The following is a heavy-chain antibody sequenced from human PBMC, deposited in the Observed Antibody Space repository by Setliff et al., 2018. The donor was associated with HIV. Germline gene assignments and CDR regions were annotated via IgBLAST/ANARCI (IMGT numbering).Heavy chain of an antibody. J-gene: IGHJ4*02. CDR1: GYTFTSYG. Sequence: ASVKVSCKASGYTFTSYGISWVRQAPGQGLEWMGWISAYNGNTNYAQKFRGRVTMTTDTSTSTAYMELSSLRLHDTAVYYCAKAAVETTTIAFGGPPGYWGQGTLVTVSS. D-gene: IGHD3-16*01. CDR2: ISAYNGNT. V-gene: IGHV1-18*01. CDR3: AKAAVETTTIAFGGPPGY.